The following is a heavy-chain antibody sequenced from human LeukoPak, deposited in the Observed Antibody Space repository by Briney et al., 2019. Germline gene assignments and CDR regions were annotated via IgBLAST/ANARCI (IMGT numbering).Heavy chain of an antibody. CDR2: AFSGGAT. CDR1: GLTFSSNH. J-gene: IGHJ2*01. V-gene: IGHV3-53*01. Sequence: PGGSLRLSCAASGLTFSSNHMSWVRQAPGRGLECVSVAFSGGATSYTDSVRGRFTVSRDNSNNTLYLQMNSLRAEDTAVYYCARVSVPGYRYFDLWGRGTLVTVSS. D-gene: IGHD6-19*01. CDR3: ARVSVPGYRYFDL.